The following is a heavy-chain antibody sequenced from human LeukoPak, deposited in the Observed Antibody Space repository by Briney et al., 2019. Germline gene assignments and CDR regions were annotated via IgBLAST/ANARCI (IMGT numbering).Heavy chain of an antibody. V-gene: IGHV3-11*04. D-gene: IGHD6-13*01. Sequence: PGGSLRLSCAASGFTFSDYFMNWIRQPRGKGLEWVSYISRSGSIIYYADSVKGRFTISRDNTKNSLSLQLNGLRAEDTAVYYCARDGTAAGLYFDLWGQGTLVTVSS. CDR3: ARDGTAAGLYFDL. CDR2: ISRSGSII. J-gene: IGHJ4*01. CDR1: GFTFSDYF.